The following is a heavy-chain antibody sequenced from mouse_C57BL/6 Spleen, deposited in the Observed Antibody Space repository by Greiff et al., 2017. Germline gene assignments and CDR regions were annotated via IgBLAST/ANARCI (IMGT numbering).Heavy chain of an antibody. Sequence: QVQLKQSGPGLVAPSQSLSITCTVSGFSLTSYGVHWVRQPPGKGLEWLVVIWSDGSTTYNSALKSRLSISKDNSKSQVFLKMNSLQTDDTAMYYCARHNYLLCAMDYWGQGTSVTVSS. V-gene: IGHV2-6-1*01. J-gene: IGHJ4*01. CDR2: IWSDGST. CDR1: GFSLTSYG. D-gene: IGHD5-5*01. CDR3: ARHNYLLCAMDY.